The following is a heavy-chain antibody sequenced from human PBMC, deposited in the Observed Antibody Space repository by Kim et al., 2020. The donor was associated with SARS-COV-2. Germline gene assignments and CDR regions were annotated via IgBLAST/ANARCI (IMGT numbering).Heavy chain of an antibody. J-gene: IGHJ6*02. CDR2: IKQDGSAK. Sequence: GGSLRLSCAASGFTFSSYWMSWVRQAPGKGLEWVANIKQDGSAKYYVDSGKGRFTISRDNAKNSLYLQMNSLRAEDTAVYYCARDGIAAAGNYYYYGMDVWGQGTTVTVSS. CDR1: GFTFSSYW. V-gene: IGHV3-7*01. CDR3: ARDGIAAAGNYYYYGMDV. D-gene: IGHD6-13*01.